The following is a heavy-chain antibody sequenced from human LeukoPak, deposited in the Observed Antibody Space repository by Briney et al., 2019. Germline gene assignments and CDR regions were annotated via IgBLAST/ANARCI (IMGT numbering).Heavy chain of an antibody. D-gene: IGHD3-22*01. CDR1: VFTFCSYG. J-gene: IGHJ4*02. CDR3: AKEFSGYLASFEY. CDR2: TSFDGSYK. Sequence: GRSLRLSCAASVFTFCSYGMHWVRQAPGKGLGWVAMTSFDGSYKNYADSVKGRFTISRDNSKNRLYLQMNSLRAEDTAVYYCAKEFSGYLASFEYSGQGTLVTVSS. V-gene: IGHV3-30*18.